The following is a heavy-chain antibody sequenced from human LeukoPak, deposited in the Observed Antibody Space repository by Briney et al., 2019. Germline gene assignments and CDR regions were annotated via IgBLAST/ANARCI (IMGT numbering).Heavy chain of an antibody. CDR2: IYHTGNT. Sequence: SGTLSHTCAVSGGSISSDYWWSWVRQPPGKGLEWIGQIYHTGNTNYSPSLKSRVTISVDKSNNQFSLKLSTVTAADTAVYYCASGKAAADYWGQGTLVTVSS. D-gene: IGHD6-13*01. J-gene: IGHJ4*02. V-gene: IGHV4-4*02. CDR1: GGSISSDYW. CDR3: ASGKAAADY.